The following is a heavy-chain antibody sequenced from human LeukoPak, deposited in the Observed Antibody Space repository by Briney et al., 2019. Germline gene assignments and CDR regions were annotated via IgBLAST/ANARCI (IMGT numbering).Heavy chain of an antibody. D-gene: IGHD3-22*01. CDR2: ITATSSYI. CDR1: GFTFSTYR. CDR3: ARDFNFFDSSGYYYVAFDY. V-gene: IGHV3-21*01. J-gene: IGHJ4*02. Sequence: GGSLRLSCAASGFTFSTYRMTWVRQAPGKGLEWVSSITATSSYIYYAESVKGRFTISRDNANNSLYLQMNSLRAEDTAVYYCARDFNFFDSSGYYYVAFDYWGQGSLVTVSS.